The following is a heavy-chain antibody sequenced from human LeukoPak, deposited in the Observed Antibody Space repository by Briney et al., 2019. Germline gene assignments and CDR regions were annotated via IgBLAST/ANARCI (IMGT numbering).Heavy chain of an antibody. D-gene: IGHD1-1*01. CDR1: GFTFSTYW. Sequence: GGSLRLSCAASGFTFSTYWMTRVRQAPGKGPEWVANIKEDGSATYYVDSVKRRFTISRDNAKKSLYLQMNSLRAEDTAVYYCARDSPGYLAYDSWGQGTLVTVSS. J-gene: IGHJ4*02. CDR3: ARDSPGYLAYDS. CDR2: IKEDGSAT. V-gene: IGHV3-7*04.